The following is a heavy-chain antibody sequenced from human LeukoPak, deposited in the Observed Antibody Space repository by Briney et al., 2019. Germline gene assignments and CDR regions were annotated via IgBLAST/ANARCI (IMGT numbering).Heavy chain of an antibody. CDR3: ARGYYDSSGYDPGFGY. Sequence: ASVKVSCKASGYTFTSFYMQWVRQAPGQGLEWMGIINPSGGSTNYAQKFQGRVSMTRDTSTSTVYMELSSLRSEDTAMYWCARGYYDSSGYDPGFGYWGQGTLVTVSS. CDR2: INPSGGST. CDR1: GYTFTSFY. J-gene: IGHJ4*02. D-gene: IGHD3-22*01. V-gene: IGHV1-46*01.